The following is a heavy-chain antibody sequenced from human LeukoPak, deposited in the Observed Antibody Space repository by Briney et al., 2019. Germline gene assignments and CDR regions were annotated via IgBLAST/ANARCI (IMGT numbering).Heavy chain of an antibody. D-gene: IGHD2-2*01. Sequence: SVKVSCKASGYTLTTYAISWVRQAPGQGLEWMGGIIPIFGTANYAQKFQGRVTITADESTSTAYMELSSLRSEDTAVYYCARGVPAAMMGGYWGQGTLVTVSS. CDR1: GYTLTTYA. CDR2: IIPIFGTA. V-gene: IGHV1-69*13. J-gene: IGHJ4*02. CDR3: ARGVPAAMMGGY.